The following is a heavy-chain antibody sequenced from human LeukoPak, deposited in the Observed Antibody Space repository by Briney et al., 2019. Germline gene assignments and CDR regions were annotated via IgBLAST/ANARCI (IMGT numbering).Heavy chain of an antibody. Sequence: PSETLSLTCTVSGGSMSPYHWGWIRQPPGKGLEWTGYIYYSGSTNYNPSLKSRVTISVDTSKNQFSLKLSSVTAADTAVYYCARAPYDFWSGYPKGTTFDIWGQGTMVTVSS. CDR2: IYYSGST. CDR1: GGSMSPYH. V-gene: IGHV4-59*12. CDR3: ARAPYDFWSGYPKGTTFDI. D-gene: IGHD3-3*01. J-gene: IGHJ3*02.